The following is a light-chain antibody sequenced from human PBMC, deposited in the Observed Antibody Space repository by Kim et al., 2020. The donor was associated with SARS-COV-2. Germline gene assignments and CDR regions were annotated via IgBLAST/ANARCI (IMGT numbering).Light chain of an antibody. CDR3: QQRRNWPLT. CDR2: DAS. CDR1: QSLNSY. Sequence: VSPGERDTLTCRASQSLNSYLAWYQQKPGQAPRLLIYDASSRATGVPARFSGSESGTDFTLTISSLEPEDFAVYYCQQRRNWPLTFGGGTKVDIK. J-gene: IGKJ4*01. V-gene: IGKV3-11*01.